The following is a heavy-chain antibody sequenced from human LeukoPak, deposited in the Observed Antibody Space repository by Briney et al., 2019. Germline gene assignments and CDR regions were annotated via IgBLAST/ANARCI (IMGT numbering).Heavy chain of an antibody. CDR2: ISSSSTYI. V-gene: IGHV3-21*01. J-gene: IGHJ6*02. CDR3: ARVGCSGGRCPGYGMDV. Sequence: PGGSLRLSCAASGFTFSSYSTNWVRQAPGKGLEWVSSISSSSTYIYYADSVKGRFTISRDNAKNSLYLQMNSLRVEDTAVYYCARVGCSGGRCPGYGMDVWGQGTTVTVSS. CDR1: GFTFSSYS. D-gene: IGHD2-15*01.